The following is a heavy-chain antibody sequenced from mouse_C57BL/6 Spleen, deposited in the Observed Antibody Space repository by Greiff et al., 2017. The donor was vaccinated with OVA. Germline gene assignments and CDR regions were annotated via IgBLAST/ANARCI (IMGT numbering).Heavy chain of an antibody. J-gene: IGHJ4*01. D-gene: IGHD3-3*01. V-gene: IGHV1-82*01. CDR3: AREGTTAAMDY. Sequence: QVQLQQSGPELVKPGASVKISCKASGYAFSSSWMNWVKQRPGKGLEWIGRIYPGDGDTNYNGKFKGKATLTADKSSSTAYMQLSSLTSEDSAVYFCAREGTTAAMDYWGQGTSVTVSS. CDR1: GYAFSSSW. CDR2: IYPGDGDT.